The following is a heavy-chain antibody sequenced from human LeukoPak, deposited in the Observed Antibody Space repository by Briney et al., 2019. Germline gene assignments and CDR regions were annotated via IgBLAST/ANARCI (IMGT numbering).Heavy chain of an antibody. CDR2: IWYDGNNK. CDR1: GFTFSSYG. V-gene: IGHV3-33*06. J-gene: IGHJ4*02. CDR3: AKPRYYDSSGYYTRPYYFDY. Sequence: TGGSLRLSCAASGFTFSSYGMHWVRQAPGKGLEWVAVIWYDGNNKYYADSVKGRFTISRDNSKNTLYLQMNSLRAEDTAVYYCAKPRYYDSSGYYTRPYYFDYWGQGTLVTVSS. D-gene: IGHD3-22*01.